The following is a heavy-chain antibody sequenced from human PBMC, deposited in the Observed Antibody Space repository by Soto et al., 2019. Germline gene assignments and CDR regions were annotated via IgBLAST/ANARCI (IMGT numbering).Heavy chain of an antibody. D-gene: IGHD5-18*01. CDR2: INHSGST. Sequence: SETLSLTCAVYGGSFSGYYWSWIRQPPGKGLEWIGEINHSGSTNYNPSLMSRVTISVDTSKNQFSLKLSSVTAADTAVYYCARGREIDSYGYVANGPPYDYWGQGTLVTVSS. CDR3: ARGREIDSYGYVANGPPYDY. J-gene: IGHJ4*02. CDR1: GGSFSGYY. V-gene: IGHV4-34*01.